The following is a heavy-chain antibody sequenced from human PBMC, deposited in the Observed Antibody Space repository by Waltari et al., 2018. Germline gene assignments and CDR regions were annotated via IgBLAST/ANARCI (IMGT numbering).Heavy chain of an antibody. J-gene: IGHJ4*02. D-gene: IGHD6-19*01. CDR1: GFTFVRHG. CDR2: ISYDGSDK. V-gene: IGHV3-30*18. Sequence: QVQLVESGGGVVQPGRSRRLSWAASGFTFVRHGMHWVRPAPGKGLEWVAVISYDGSDKDSADSVKGRFTISRDNSKNTLYLQMNSLRVEDTAVYYCAKDVDSSGWLALDYWGQGTLVTVSS. CDR3: AKDVDSSGWLALDY.